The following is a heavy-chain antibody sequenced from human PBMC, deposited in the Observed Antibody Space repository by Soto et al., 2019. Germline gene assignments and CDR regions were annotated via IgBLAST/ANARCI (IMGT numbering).Heavy chain of an antibody. J-gene: IGHJ4*02. V-gene: IGHV3-48*03. D-gene: IGHD5-18*01. CDR1: GFSFHSYG. CDR3: LSEGYNDFDH. CDR2: ISMSGTTK. Sequence: EVQLVESGGGLVQPGGSLRLSCAASGFSFHSYGMDWVRQGPGKGLELISHISMSGTTKFYADSVKGRFTISRDNGKNLMFLEMNRVRAGDTAVYFCLSEGYNDFDHWGQGILVTVSS.